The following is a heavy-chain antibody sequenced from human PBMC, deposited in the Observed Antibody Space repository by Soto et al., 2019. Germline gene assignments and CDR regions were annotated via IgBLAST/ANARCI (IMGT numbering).Heavy chain of an antibody. CDR2: IWYDGSNK. CDR1: GFTFSSYG. Sequence: GALRLSCAASGFTFSSYGMHWVRQAPGKGLEWVAVIWYDGSNKYYADSVKGRFTISRDNSKNSLFLEMTSLGAEDTAMYYCVRELRPTTPAFWGQGNLVTVSS. J-gene: IGHJ4*01. D-gene: IGHD4-17*01. V-gene: IGHV3-33*01. CDR3: VRELRPTTPAF.